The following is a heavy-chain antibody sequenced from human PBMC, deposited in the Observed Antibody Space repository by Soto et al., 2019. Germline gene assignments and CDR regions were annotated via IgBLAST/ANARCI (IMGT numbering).Heavy chain of an antibody. J-gene: IGHJ3*02. CDR3: ARVGQLGTVYSSSWGPFDI. CDR1: GFTFETYL. V-gene: IGHV3-7*03. Sequence: GGSLRLSCAGSGFTFETYLMSWVGQSPGKGLEWVANINQDASEANYVDSVKGRFTVSRDNAKNSLNLQMTSLRVEDTAVYYCARVGQLGTVYSSSWGPFDIWGQGTMVTVSS. CDR2: INQDASEA. D-gene: IGHD6-13*01.